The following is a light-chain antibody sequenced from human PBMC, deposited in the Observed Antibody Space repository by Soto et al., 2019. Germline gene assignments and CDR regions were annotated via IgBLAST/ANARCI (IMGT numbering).Light chain of an antibody. V-gene: IGKV3-20*01. CDR2: GAS. CDR3: QQYGSSLIT. Sequence: EIVLTQSPGTLSVSRGERATLPCRASQSVSSNLAWYQQKPGQAPRLLIYGASTRATGIPDRFSGSGSGTDFTLTISRLEPEDFAVYYCQQYGSSLITFGQGTRLEIK. J-gene: IGKJ5*01. CDR1: QSVSSN.